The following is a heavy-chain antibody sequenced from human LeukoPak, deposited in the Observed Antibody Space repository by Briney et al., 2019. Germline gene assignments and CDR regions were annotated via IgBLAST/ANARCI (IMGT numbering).Heavy chain of an antibody. V-gene: IGHV4-31*03. Sequence: SQTLSLTCTVSGGSISSGGYYWGWIRQHPGKGLEWIGYIYYSGSTYYNPSLKSRVTISVDTSKNQFSLKLSSVTAADTAVYYCARGHYGDYVEAAFDYWGQGTLVTVSS. J-gene: IGHJ4*02. D-gene: IGHD4-17*01. CDR2: IYYSGST. CDR1: GGSISSGGYY. CDR3: ARGHYGDYVEAAFDY.